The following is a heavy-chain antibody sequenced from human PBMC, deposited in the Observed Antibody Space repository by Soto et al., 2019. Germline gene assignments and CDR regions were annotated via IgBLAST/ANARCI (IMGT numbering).Heavy chain of an antibody. D-gene: IGHD3-10*01. Sequence: QVQLVESGGGLVKPGGSLRLSCEASGITFSDHYMTWIRQAPGKGLEWISYISGTAGTIYCADSVKGRFTISRDNAKNSLFLQLTSLTAEDTAVYYCARAPYYGSGTYYYYALDVWGQGTTVTVSS. CDR1: GITFSDHY. CDR2: ISGTAGTI. J-gene: IGHJ6*02. V-gene: IGHV3-11*01. CDR3: ARAPYYGSGTYYYYALDV.